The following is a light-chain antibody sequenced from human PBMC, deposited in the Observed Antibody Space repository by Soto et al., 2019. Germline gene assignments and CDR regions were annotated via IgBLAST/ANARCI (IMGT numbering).Light chain of an antibody. CDR3: QQSYSTPLT. CDR2: AAS. CDR1: QSIGGF. J-gene: IGKJ4*01. V-gene: IGKV1-39*01. Sequence: DIQMTQTPSSLSVSLGVKVTITCRASQSIGGFLNWYQQKLGKAPKLLIYAASSLQSGVPSRFSGSGSGTDFTLTISSLQPEDFATYYCQQSYSTPLTFGGGTKVDIK.